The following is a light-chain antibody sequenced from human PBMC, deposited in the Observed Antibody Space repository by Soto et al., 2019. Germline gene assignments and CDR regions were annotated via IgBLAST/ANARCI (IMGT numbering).Light chain of an antibody. CDR1: SSNIGGNY. Sequence: QSVLTQPPSASGTPGQRVTISCFGSSSNIGGNYVYWYQQLPGTAPKLLIYGNTNRPSGVPDRFSGSKSGTSASLAITGLQAEDEADYYCQSFDGSLSGYVFGTGTKVTVL. CDR3: QSFDGSLSGYV. CDR2: GNT. J-gene: IGLJ1*01. V-gene: IGLV1-40*01.